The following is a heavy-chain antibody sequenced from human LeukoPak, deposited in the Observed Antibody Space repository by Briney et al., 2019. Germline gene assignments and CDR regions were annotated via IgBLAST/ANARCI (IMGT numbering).Heavy chain of an antibody. Sequence: SETLSLTCTVSGGSISSGDYYWSWIRQPPGKGLEWIGYIYYSGSTYYNPSLKSRVTIPVDTSKNQFSLKLSSVTAADTAVYYCARVIVRGYSYGYGPDYFDYWGQGTLVTVSS. CDR2: IYYSGST. CDR3: ARVIVRGYSYGYGPDYFDY. V-gene: IGHV4-30-4*01. J-gene: IGHJ4*02. CDR1: GGSISSGDYY. D-gene: IGHD5-18*01.